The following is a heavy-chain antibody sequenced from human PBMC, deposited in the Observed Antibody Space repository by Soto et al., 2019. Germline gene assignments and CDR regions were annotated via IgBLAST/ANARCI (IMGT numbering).Heavy chain of an antibody. CDR3: ARYCRSTSCPYYDDYGMDV. D-gene: IGHD2-2*01. CDR2: IIPIFGTA. Sequence: QVQLVQSGAEVKKPGSSVKVSCKASGGTFSSYAISWVRQAPGQGLEWMGGIIPIFGTANYAQKFQGRVTITADESASTADRELSSRRSEDTAVYYCARYCRSTSCPYYDDYGMDVWGQGTTVTVSS. J-gene: IGHJ6*02. V-gene: IGHV1-69*01. CDR1: GGTFSSYA.